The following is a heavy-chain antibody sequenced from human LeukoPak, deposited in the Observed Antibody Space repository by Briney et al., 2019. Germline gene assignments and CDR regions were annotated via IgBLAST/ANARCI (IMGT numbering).Heavy chain of an antibody. CDR3: ARWGIAATSPQGLDY. D-gene: IGHD6-13*01. CDR2: INPSGGST. Sequence: ASVKVSCKASGYTFTSYYMHWVRQAPGQGLEWMGIINPSGGSTSYAQKFQGRVTMTRDTSTSTVHMELSSLRSEDTAVYYCARWGIAATSPQGLDYWGQGTLVTVSS. J-gene: IGHJ4*02. CDR1: GYTFTSYY. V-gene: IGHV1-46*01.